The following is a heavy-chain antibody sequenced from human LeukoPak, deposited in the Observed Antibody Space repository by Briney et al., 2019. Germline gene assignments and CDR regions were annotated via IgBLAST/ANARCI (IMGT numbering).Heavy chain of an antibody. V-gene: IGHV4-34*01. CDR2: INHSGST. D-gene: IGHD2-2*02. Sequence: PGGSLRLSCAASGFTFSSYAMSWVRQPPGKGLEWIGEINHSGSTNYNPSLKSRVTISVDTSKNQFSLKLSSVTAADTAVYYCARGRYCSSTSCYTPVNYYYGMDVWGQGTTVTVSS. J-gene: IGHJ6*02. CDR3: ARGRYCSSTSCYTPVNYYYGMDV. CDR1: GFTFSSYA.